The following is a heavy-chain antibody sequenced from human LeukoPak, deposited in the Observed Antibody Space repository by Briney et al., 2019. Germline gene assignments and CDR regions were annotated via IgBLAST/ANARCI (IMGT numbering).Heavy chain of an antibody. J-gene: IGHJ6*03. D-gene: IGHD6-13*01. CDR3: ARDQIAAAGTPNYYYMDV. CDR2: INPSGGST. CDR1: GGTFSSYA. Sequence: ASVKVSCKASGGTFSSYAISWVRQAPGQGLEWMGIINPSGGSTSYAQKFQGRVTMTRDTSTSTVYMELSSLRSEDTAVYYCARDQIAAAGTPNYYYMDVWGKGTTVTVSS. V-gene: IGHV1-46*01.